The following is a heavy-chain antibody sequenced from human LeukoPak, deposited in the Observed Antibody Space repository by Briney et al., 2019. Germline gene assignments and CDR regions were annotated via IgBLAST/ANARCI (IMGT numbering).Heavy chain of an antibody. J-gene: IGHJ4*02. Sequence: SETLSLTCAVYGGSFSGYYWSWIRQPPGKGLEWIGEINHSGSTNYNPSLKSRVTISVDTSKNQFSLKLSSVTAADTAVYYCASGGGSLNSWGQGTLVTVSS. V-gene: IGHV4-34*01. CDR3: ASGGGSLNS. D-gene: IGHD3-10*01. CDR1: GGSFSGYY. CDR2: INHSGST.